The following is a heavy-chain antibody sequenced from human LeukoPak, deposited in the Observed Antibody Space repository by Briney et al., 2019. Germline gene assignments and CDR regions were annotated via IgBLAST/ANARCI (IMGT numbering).Heavy chain of an antibody. D-gene: IGHD6-13*01. J-gene: IGHJ5*02. CDR2: INHSGST. V-gene: IGHV4-34*01. Sequence: SETLSLTCAVYGGSFRGYYWSWIRQPPGKGLEWIGEINHSGSTNYNPSLKSRVTISVDTSKNQFSLKLISLTAADTAVYYCATGIAAADRDVANWFDPCGQGTLVTVSS. CDR3: ATGIAAADRDVANWFDP. CDR1: GGSFRGYY.